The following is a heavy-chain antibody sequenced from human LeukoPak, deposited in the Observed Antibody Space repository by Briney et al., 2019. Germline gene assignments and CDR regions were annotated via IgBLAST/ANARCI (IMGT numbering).Heavy chain of an antibody. J-gene: IGHJ4*02. Sequence: PGGSLRLSCAASGFTVSNNYMSWVRQTPGKGLEWVSLIYSGGSTYYADSVKGRFTISSDNSKNTLYLQMNSLRAEDTAVYYCRWEPKYWGQGTLVTVSS. D-gene: IGHD1-26*01. CDR2: IYSGGST. CDR3: RWEPKY. CDR1: GFTVSNNY. V-gene: IGHV3-66*01.